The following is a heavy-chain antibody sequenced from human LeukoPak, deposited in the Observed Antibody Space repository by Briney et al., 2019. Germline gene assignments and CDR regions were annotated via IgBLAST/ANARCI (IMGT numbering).Heavy chain of an antibody. V-gene: IGHV3-11*06. CDR2: ITTSEDYT. D-gene: IGHD6-13*01. CDR3: ARRAGAAAAALRHFDL. J-gene: IGHJ2*01. Sequence: GGSLRLSCAASGFNFNDYFMTWIRQAPGEGLEWISYITTSEDYTNYADSVRGRFTVSRDNTRNSLYLQMNSLRDEDTAVYYCARRAGAAAAALRHFDLWGRGTLVSVSS. CDR1: GFNFNDYF.